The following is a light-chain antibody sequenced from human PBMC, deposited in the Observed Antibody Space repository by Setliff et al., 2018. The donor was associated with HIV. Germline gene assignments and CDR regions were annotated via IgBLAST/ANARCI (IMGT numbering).Light chain of an antibody. Sequence: QSVLTQPASVSGSPGQSNMISCTGTSSDIGSSNFVSWYQQHPGKAPKVMIYNVDKRPSGVSNRFSGSKSGNTASLTISGLQTEDEADYYCSSYSINNLYVFATGTKVTVL. J-gene: IGLJ1*01. CDR3: SSYSINNLYV. CDR1: SSDIGSSNF. CDR2: NVD. V-gene: IGLV2-14*03.